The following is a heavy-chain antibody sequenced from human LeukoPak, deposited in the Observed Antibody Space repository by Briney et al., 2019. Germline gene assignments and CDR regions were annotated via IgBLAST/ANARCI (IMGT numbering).Heavy chain of an antibody. Sequence: SETLSLTCTVSGGSISIRNSYWTWIRQPPGEGLEWIGSVYYSGSTKYDPPLKTRVTISVDTSNNQFFLRLNSLTAADTAVYYCARDRYDILTGYGGMDVWGQGTTVIVSS. J-gene: IGHJ6*02. D-gene: IGHD3-9*01. CDR2: VYYSGST. CDR3: ARDRYDILTGYGGMDV. CDR1: GGSISIRNSY. V-gene: IGHV4-61*01.